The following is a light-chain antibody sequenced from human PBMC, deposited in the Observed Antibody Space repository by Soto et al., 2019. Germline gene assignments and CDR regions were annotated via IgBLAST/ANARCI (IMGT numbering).Light chain of an antibody. Sequence: GLSQTAGALSFSPAEGSILAWSAIQSVTGSYLAWYQQKRGQAPRLLIYGASNRATGIPDRFTGSGSGTDFTLTISRLESEDFAVYYCQLYGSSPRWTFPQGTKVDIK. CDR2: GAS. J-gene: IGKJ1*01. CDR3: QLYGSSPRWT. V-gene: IGKV3-20*01. CDR1: QSVTGSY.